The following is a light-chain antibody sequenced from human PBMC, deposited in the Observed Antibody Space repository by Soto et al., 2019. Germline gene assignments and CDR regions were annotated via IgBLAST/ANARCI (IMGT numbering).Light chain of an antibody. CDR3: KQYNNWPPIT. J-gene: IGKJ5*01. CDR2: GAS. CDR1: QSVRSN. V-gene: IGKV3-15*01. Sequence: IVMTQSPATLSASPGERATLSCRASQSVRSNLAWYQHKPGQAPRLLIYGASTRATGIPARFSGSGSGTEFTLTISSLQSEDFAVYYCKQYNNWPPITFGQGTRLEIK.